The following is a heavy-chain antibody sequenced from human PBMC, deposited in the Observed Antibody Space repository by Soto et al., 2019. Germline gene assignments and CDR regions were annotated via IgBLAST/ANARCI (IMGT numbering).Heavy chain of an antibody. CDR1: GFTFSSFA. CDR3: XXXPPRGXXXXPADY. CDR2: VSYDGGTK. Sequence: QAQLVESGGGVVQPGRSLRLSCAASGFTFSSFAMHWXXXXXXXXXXXVAIVSYDGGTKYYADSVKGRFTISRDNSKXXXXXXXXXXXXXXXXXXXXXXXPPRGXXXXPADYWGQGTLVTVSS. J-gene: IGHJ4*02. V-gene: IGHV3-30*03.